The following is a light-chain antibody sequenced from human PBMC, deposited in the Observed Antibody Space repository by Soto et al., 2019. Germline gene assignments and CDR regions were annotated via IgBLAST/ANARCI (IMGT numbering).Light chain of an antibody. CDR3: QADDISSGT. CDR2: ATS. Sequence: VFTQCPGTPPLYPRQRATLSSTASQSVSRNYLAWYQQKPGQAPRLLIYATSTRATGIPDRFIGSGSGTDFTLTICRFEPEDFAVXCCQADDISSGTFGQGTKVDI. J-gene: IGKJ1*01. CDR1: QSVSRNY. V-gene: IGKV3-20*01.